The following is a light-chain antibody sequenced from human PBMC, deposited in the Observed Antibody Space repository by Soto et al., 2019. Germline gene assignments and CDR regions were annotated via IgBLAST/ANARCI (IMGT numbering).Light chain of an antibody. CDR3: TSNADSRPVV. CDR1: SSDIGLNNY. V-gene: IGLV2-14*03. J-gene: IGLJ2*01. Sequence: QSAPTRPASVSGSPGQSITISCTGTSSDIGLNNYVSWYQQHPGKAPALIIYAVTYRPSGLSSRFSGSKSGDTASLTISGLRTEDEADYYCTSNADSRPVVFGGGTKLTVL. CDR2: AVT.